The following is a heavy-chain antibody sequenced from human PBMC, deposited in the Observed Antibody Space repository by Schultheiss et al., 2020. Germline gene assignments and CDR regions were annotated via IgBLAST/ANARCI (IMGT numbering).Heavy chain of an antibody. V-gene: IGHV4-59*10. Sequence: SETLSLTCAVYGGSFSGYYWSWIRQPAGRGLEWIGRIYTSGSTNYNPSLKSRVTISVDTSKNQFSLKLSSVTAADTAVYYCARGDSSSWHYFDYWGQGTLVTVSS. J-gene: IGHJ4*02. CDR2: IYTSGST. CDR3: ARGDSSSWHYFDY. CDR1: GGSFSGYY. D-gene: IGHD6-13*01.